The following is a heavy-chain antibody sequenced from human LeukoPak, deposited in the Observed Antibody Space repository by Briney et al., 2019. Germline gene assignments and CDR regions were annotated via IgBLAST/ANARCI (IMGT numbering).Heavy chain of an antibody. Sequence: ASVKVSCKASGGTFSSYAISWVRQAPGQGLEWMGWISAYNGNTNYAQKLQGRVTMTTDTSTSTAYMELRSLRSDDTAVYYCARKDDGSSWPRYYYYGMDVWGQGTTVTVSS. CDR3: ARKDDGSSWPRYYYYGMDV. D-gene: IGHD6-13*01. CDR1: GGTFSSYA. J-gene: IGHJ6*02. CDR2: ISAYNGNT. V-gene: IGHV1-18*01.